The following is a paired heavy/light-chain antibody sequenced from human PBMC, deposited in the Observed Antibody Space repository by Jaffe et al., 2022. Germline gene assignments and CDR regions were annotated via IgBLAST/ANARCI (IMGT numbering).Light chain of an antibody. V-gene: IGKV1-5*03. Sequence: DIQMTQSPSTLSASVGDRVTITCRASQSISGYLAWYQQKPGKAPNLLIYKASSLQNGVPSRFSGSGSGTEFTLTISSLQPDDFATYYCQQYTTYWTFGQGTKVEIK. J-gene: IGKJ1*01. CDR1: QSISGY. CDR3: QQYTTYWT. CDR2: KAS.
Heavy chain of an antibody. J-gene: IGHJ4*02. CDR2: IRHDASTQ. V-gene: IGHV3-30*02. CDR1: GFTFSSYG. CDR3: VKDTYDSSGKYYFDY. Sequence: QVQLVESGGGVVQPGGSLRLSCAASGFTFSSYGMHWVRQAPGKGLEWVAFIRHDASTQWYADSVKGRFTISRDNSKNTLYLQMNSLRPEDTAVHYCVKDTYDSSGKYYFDYWGQGTLVTVSS. D-gene: IGHD3-22*01.